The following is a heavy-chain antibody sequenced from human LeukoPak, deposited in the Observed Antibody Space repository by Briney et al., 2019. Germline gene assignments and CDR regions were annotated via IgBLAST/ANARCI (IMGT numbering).Heavy chain of an antibody. J-gene: IGHJ4*02. D-gene: IGHD6-19*01. CDR2: INQDESEK. Sequence: GGSLRLSCAASGFTFSSFWMSWVRQAPGKGLEWVASINQDESEKYYVDSVKGRFTISRDNAKNSLYLQMNSLRAEDTAVYYCARDQAGSVDYWGQGTLVAVSS. CDR1: GFTFSSFW. V-gene: IGHV3-7*01. CDR3: ARDQAGSVDY.